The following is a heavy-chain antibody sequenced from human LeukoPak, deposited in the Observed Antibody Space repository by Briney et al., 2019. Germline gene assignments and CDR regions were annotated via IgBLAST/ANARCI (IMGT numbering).Heavy chain of an antibody. CDR2: ISGSGGST. V-gene: IGHV3-23*01. CDR1: GFTFSSYA. J-gene: IGHJ6*02. CDR3: AKGGFYYGSGSLYGMDV. Sequence: GGSLRLSCAASGFTFSSYAMSWVRQAPGKGLEWVSAISGSGGSTYYADSVKGRFTISRDNSKNTLYLQMNSLRAEGTAVYYCAKGGFYYGSGSLYGMDVWGQGTTVTVSS. D-gene: IGHD3-10*01.